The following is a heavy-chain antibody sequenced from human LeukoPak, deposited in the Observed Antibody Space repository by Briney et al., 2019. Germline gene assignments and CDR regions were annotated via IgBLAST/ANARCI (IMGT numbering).Heavy chain of an antibody. CDR1: GFTFSSYA. CDR2: ISGSGGST. Sequence: GGSLRLSCAASGFTFSSYAMSWVRQAPGKGLEWVSAISGSGGSTCYADSVNGRFTISRDNSKNTLYLQMNSLRAEYTAVYYCANAPTFAGFYFDYWGQGTLVTVSS. J-gene: IGHJ4*02. CDR3: ANAPTFAGFYFDY. D-gene: IGHD3-10*02. V-gene: IGHV3-23*01.